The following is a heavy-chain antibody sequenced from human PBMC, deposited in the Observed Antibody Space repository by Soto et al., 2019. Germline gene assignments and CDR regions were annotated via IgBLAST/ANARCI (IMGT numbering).Heavy chain of an antibody. D-gene: IGHD3-10*02. V-gene: IGHV4-39*01. CDR2: VEYGGST. Sequence: QLQESGPGLVKPSETLSLTCTVSGGSIISSNFYWGWILPPPGKGLEWIGSVEYGGSTYDNPSLKSRVSLSADTSKNQFSLKLTSVTAAYTAIYYCARHVRGAVTMNWFDPWGHGTLVTVSS. J-gene: IGHJ5*02. CDR3: ARHVRGAVTMNWFDP. CDR1: GGSIISSNFY.